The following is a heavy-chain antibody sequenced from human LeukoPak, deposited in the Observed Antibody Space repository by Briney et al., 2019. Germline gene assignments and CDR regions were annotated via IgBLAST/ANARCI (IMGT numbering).Heavy chain of an antibody. J-gene: IGHJ3*02. CDR3: AKSNGYGLIDI. V-gene: IGHV4-38-2*02. D-gene: IGHD3-22*01. Sequence: ASETLSLTCSVSGYSISSGFYWGCIRQPPGKGLEWIGSIFHSGSTYYNPSLKSRVTISVDTSKNQFSLKLSSVTAADTAVYYCAKSNGYGLIDIWGQGTMVTVSS. CDR2: IFHSGST. CDR1: GYSISSGFY.